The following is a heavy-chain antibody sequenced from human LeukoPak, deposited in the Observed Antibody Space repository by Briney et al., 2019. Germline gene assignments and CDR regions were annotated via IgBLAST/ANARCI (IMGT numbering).Heavy chain of an antibody. J-gene: IGHJ4*01. V-gene: IGHV1-2*02. D-gene: IGHD1-1*01. CDR2: INPNSGGT. Sequence: ASVKASCKASGYTFTGYYMHWVRQAPGQGLEWMGGINPNSGGTNYAQKFQGRVTMTRDTSISTAYMELSRLRSDDTAVYYCASTKAGYAQFDYWGQGTLVTVSS. CDR3: ASTKAGYAQFDY. CDR1: GYTFTGYY.